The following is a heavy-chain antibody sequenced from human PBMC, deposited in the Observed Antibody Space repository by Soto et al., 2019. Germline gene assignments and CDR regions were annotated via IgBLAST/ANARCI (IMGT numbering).Heavy chain of an antibody. J-gene: IGHJ4*02. CDR1: RFSISSNA. V-gene: IGHV3-23*01. CDR3: AKDRGDNSGYPIFAS. CDR2: IRESGGGA. Sequence: EVQLLESGGGLAQPGGSLRLSCSASRFSISSNAMSWVRQAPGKGLEWVAMIRESGGGAYYADSVEGRFTISRDNSKNTLYLQMNSLRAEDTALYYCAKDRGDNSGYPIFASWGQGTPVTVSS. D-gene: IGHD3-22*01.